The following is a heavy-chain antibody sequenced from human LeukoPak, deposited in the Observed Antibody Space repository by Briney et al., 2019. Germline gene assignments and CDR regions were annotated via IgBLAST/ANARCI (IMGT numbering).Heavy chain of an antibody. CDR3: AREPTSGREPTSGRPLDY. J-gene: IGHJ4*02. CDR2: IYYSGST. Sequence: PSDTLSLTCAVSGYSISSSNWWGWIRQPPGKGLEWIGYIYYSGSTYYNPSLKSRVTMSVDTSKNQFSLKLSSVTAVDTAVYYCAREPTSGREPTSGRPLDYWGQGTLVTVSS. CDR1: GYSISSSNW. D-gene: IGHD5-12*01. V-gene: IGHV4-28*03.